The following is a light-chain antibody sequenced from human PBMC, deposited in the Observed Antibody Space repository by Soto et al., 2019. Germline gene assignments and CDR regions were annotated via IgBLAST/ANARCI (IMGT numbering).Light chain of an antibody. J-gene: IGKJ1*01. CDR2: KVS. V-gene: IGKV2-30*01. CDR3: LQGVQWPPT. Sequence: DIVMTQSPLSLPVTLGQPASISCRSSQSLVYSDGNTYLNWFHQRPGQSPRRLIYKVSNRDSGVPDRISGSGSVTDFTLKISTVEAEDVGVYYCLQGVQWPPTFGQGTKVDIK. CDR1: QSLVYSDGNTY.